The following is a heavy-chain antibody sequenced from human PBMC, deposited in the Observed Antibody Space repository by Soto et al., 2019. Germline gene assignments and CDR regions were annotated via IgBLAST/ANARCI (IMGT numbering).Heavy chain of an antibody. CDR1: GFTFSSYG. CDR3: AKSPDVNYYYYGMDV. Sequence: VQLVESGGGVVQPGRSLRLSCAASGFTFSSYGMHWVRQAPGKGLEWVAVISYDGSNKYYADSVKGRFTISRDNSKNTLYLQMNSLRAEDTAVYYCAKSPDVNYYYYGMDVWGQGTTVTVSS. D-gene: IGHD3-16*01. J-gene: IGHJ6*02. CDR2: ISYDGSNK. V-gene: IGHV3-30*18.